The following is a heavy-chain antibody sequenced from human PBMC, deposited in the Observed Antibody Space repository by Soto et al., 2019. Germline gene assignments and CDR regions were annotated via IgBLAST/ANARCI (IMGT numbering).Heavy chain of an antibody. CDR1: GFTFSSYA. J-gene: IGHJ4*02. CDR3: ARGEDDHGDYGNFDY. Sequence: QVQLVESGGGVVQPGRSLRLSCAASGFTFSSYAMHWVRQAPGKGLEWVAVISYDGSNKYYADSVKGRFTISRDNSKNTLYLQMNSLRAEDTAVYYCARGEDDHGDYGNFDYWGQGTLVTVSS. D-gene: IGHD4-17*01. CDR2: ISYDGSNK. V-gene: IGHV3-30-3*01.